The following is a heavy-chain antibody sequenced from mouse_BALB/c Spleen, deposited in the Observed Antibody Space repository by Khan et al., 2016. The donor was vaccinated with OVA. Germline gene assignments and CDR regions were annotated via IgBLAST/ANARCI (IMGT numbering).Heavy chain of an antibody. J-gene: IGHJ2*01. CDR1: GFSLTSYG. D-gene: IGHD1-3*01. Sequence: GKRKKEGPGLVAPSQSLSITCTVSGFSLTSYGVHWVRQPPGKGLEWLGVIWAGGSTNYNSALMSRLGISKDNSKSQVFLKMNSLQTDDTAMYYCARLEDIWGQGTTLTVSS. CDR2: IWAGGST. CDR3: ARLEDI. V-gene: IGHV2-9*02.